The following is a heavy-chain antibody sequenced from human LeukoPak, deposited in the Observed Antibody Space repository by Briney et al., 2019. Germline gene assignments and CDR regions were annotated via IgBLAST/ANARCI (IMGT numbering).Heavy chain of an antibody. CDR1: RGTFSSYA. CDR2: IIPIFGTA. V-gene: IGHV1-69*05. J-gene: IGHJ5*02. Sequence: GPSVKVSCKASRGTFSSYAISWVRQAPGHGLEWMGGIIPIFGTANYAQKFQGRVTITTDESTSTAYMELSSRRSEDTAVYYCARGRNDFWSGHQSSFDPWGQGTLVTVSS. CDR3: ARGRNDFWSGHQSSFDP. D-gene: IGHD3-3*01.